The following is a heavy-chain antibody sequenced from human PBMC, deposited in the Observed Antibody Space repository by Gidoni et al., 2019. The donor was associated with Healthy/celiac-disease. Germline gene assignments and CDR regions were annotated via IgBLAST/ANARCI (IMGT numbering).Heavy chain of an antibody. CDR1: GGSVSSGSYY. V-gene: IGHV4-61*01. CDR2: IYYSGST. J-gene: IGHJ4*02. CDR3: TDGYPGGY. D-gene: IGHD5-12*01. Sequence: QVQLQESGPGLVKPSETLSLTCTVSGGSVSSGSYYWSWIRQPPGKGLEWIGYIYYSGSTNYNPSLQSRVTISVDTSKNQFSLKLSSVTAADTAVYYCTDGYPGGYWGQGTLVTVSS.